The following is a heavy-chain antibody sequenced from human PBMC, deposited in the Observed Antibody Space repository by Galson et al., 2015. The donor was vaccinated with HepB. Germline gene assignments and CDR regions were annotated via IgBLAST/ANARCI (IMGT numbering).Heavy chain of an antibody. Sequence: SVKVSCKASGYTFTSYGISWVRQAPGQGLEWMGWISAYNGNTNYAQKLQGRVTMTTDTSTSTAYMELRSLRSDDTAVYYCARGYSYGYGYYYGMDVWGQGTTVTVSS. CDR3: ARGYSYGYGYYYGMDV. CDR2: ISAYNGNT. CDR1: GYTFTSYG. J-gene: IGHJ6*02. V-gene: IGHV1-18*01. D-gene: IGHD5-18*01.